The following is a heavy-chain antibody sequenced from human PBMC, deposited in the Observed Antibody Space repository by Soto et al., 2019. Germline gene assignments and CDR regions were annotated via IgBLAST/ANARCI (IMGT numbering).Heavy chain of an antibody. Sequence: QLQLQESGPGLVKPSETLSLTCTVSGGSISSSSYYWGWIRQPPGKGLEWIGSIYYSGSTYYNPSLKSRVTISVDTSKNQFSLKLSSVTAADTAVYYCARLGGECSSTSCYGAFDYWGQGTLVTVSS. V-gene: IGHV4-39*01. CDR3: ARLGGECSSTSCYGAFDY. J-gene: IGHJ4*02. D-gene: IGHD2-2*01. CDR1: GGSISSSSYY. CDR2: IYYSGST.